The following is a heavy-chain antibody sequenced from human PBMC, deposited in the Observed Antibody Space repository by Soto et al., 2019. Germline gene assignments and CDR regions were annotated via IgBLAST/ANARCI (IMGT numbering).Heavy chain of an antibody. Sequence: EVQLVESGGGLVQPGGSLRLSCAASGFTGFTFDKYWMHWVRQAPGKGLVWVSHINSDGSTRTYADSVKGRFTISRDNAKNTLYLQMNSRTAEDTAVYYCARDRGYSYDYWGQGTLVTVSA. CDR1: GFTGFTFDKYW. CDR2: INSDGSTR. V-gene: IGHV3-74*01. D-gene: IGHD5-18*01. J-gene: IGHJ4*02. CDR3: ARDRGYSYDY.